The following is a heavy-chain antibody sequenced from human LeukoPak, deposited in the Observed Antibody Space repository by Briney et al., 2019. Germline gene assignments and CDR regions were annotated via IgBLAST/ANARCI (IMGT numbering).Heavy chain of an antibody. V-gene: IGHV1-46*01. CDR2: INLSGGST. CDR1: GFTFTNYY. D-gene: IGHD4-17*01. CDR3: ARDLDYGEKSEDF. Sequence: ASVKVSCKASGFTFTNYYMHWVRQAPGQGLEWMGIINLSGGSTSYPQKFQGSVTMTRDTSTSTVYMELSSLRSGDTAVYYCARDLDYGEKSEDFWGQGTLVTVS. J-gene: IGHJ4*02.